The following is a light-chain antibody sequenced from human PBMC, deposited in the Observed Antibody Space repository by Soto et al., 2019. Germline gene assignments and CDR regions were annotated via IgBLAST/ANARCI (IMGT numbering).Light chain of an antibody. CDR1: SSDVGGYNY. Sequence: QSALTQPPSASGSPGPSVTISCTGTSSDVGGYNYVSWYPHHPGKAPKLIIYEVYKRPSGVPDRFSGSKSGNTAALTVSGLQAEDEADYDGSSDVGTNSYVVGTGTKLTVL. J-gene: IGLJ1*01. CDR2: EVY. CDR3: SSDVGTNSYV. V-gene: IGLV2-8*01.